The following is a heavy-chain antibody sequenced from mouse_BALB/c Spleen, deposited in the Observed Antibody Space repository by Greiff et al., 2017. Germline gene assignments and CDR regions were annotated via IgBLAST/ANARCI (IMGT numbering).Heavy chain of an antibody. CDR3: AKAGGLRRSSWFAY. CDR1: GFSLTSYG. V-gene: IGHV2-3*01. J-gene: IGHJ3*01. Sequence: VKLVESGPGLVAPSQSLSITCTVSGFSLTSYGVSWVRQPPGKGLEWLGVIWGDGSTNYHSALISRLSISKDNSKSQVFLKLNSLQTDDTATYYCAKAGGLRRSSWFAYWGQGTLVTVSA. D-gene: IGHD2-4*01. CDR2: IWGDGST.